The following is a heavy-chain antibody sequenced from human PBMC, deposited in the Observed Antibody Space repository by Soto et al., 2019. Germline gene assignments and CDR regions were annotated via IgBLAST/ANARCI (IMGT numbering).Heavy chain of an antibody. D-gene: IGHD6-19*01. CDR2: ISASGATT. CDR3: AKDRKSGSGWYWDY. Sequence: EVQLLESGGGLVQPGGSLRLSCAASGFTFSTYAMSWVRQAPGKGLEWVSAISASGATTYYADSVKGRFTISRDNSKNTLYLQVNSLRAEDTAVYYCAKDRKSGSGWYWDYWGQGTLVTVSS. V-gene: IGHV3-23*01. J-gene: IGHJ4*02. CDR1: GFTFSTYA.